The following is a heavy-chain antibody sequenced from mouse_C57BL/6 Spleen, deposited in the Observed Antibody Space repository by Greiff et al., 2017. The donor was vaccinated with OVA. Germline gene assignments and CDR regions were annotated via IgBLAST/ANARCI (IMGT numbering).Heavy chain of an antibody. Sequence: QVQLQQPGAELVMPGASVKLSCKASGYTFTSYWMHWVKQRPGPGLEWIGEIDPSDSYTTYNQKFKGKSTLTVDKSSSTAYMQLSSLTSEDSAVYYCARGRDYCPFYAMDYWGQGTSVTVSS. J-gene: IGHJ4*01. V-gene: IGHV1-69*01. D-gene: IGHD2-13*01. CDR2: IDPSDSYT. CDR3: ARGRDYCPFYAMDY. CDR1: GYTFTSYW.